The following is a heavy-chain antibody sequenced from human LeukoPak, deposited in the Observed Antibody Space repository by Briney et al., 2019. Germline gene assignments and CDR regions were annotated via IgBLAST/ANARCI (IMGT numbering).Heavy chain of an antibody. CDR1: GGSISSYY. CDR2: IYYSGST. V-gene: IGHV4-59*01. D-gene: IGHD4-17*01. J-gene: IGHJ6*03. CDR3: ARTTVTVYYYYYYYKDV. Sequence: NPSETLSLTCTVSGGSISSYYWSWIRQPPGKGLEWIGYIYYSGSTNYNPSLKSRVTISVDTSKNQFSLKLSSVTAADTAVYYCARTTVTVYYYYYYYKDVWGKGTTVTVSS.